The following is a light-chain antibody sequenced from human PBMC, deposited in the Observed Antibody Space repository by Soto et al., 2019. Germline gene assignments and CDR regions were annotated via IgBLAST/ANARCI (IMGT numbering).Light chain of an antibody. CDR2: SNN. J-gene: IGLJ1*01. Sequence: QSALTQPPSGSGIPGQRVTISCSGSSSNIGSNTVNWYQQLPGTAPKLLIYSNNQRPSGVPDRFSGSKSGTSASLAISGLQSEDEADYYCAAWDDSLNGYVFGTGTKVTVL. CDR1: SSNIGSNT. V-gene: IGLV1-44*01. CDR3: AAWDDSLNGYV.